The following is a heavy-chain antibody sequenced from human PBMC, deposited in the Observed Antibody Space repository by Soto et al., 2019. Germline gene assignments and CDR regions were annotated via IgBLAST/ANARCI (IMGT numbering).Heavy chain of an antibody. J-gene: IGHJ6*02. Sequence: GGSLRLSCAASGFTFISYAMSWVRQAPGKGLEWVSAISGSGGSTYYADSVKGRFTISRDNSKNTLYLQMNSLRAGDTAVYYCAKDNYYDSSGYSIYYYYGMDVWGQGTTVTVSS. CDR1: GFTFISYA. CDR3: AKDNYYDSSGYSIYYYYGMDV. V-gene: IGHV3-23*01. D-gene: IGHD3-22*01. CDR2: ISGSGGST.